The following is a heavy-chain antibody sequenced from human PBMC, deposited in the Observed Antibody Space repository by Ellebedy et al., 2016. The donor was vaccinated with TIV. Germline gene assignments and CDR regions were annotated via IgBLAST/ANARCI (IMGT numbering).Heavy chain of an antibody. D-gene: IGHD3-3*02. CDR2: MYYSGST. J-gene: IGHJ4*02. Sequence: SETLSLTXTVSGGSINSYDHYWSWMRQPPGKGLEWLGSMYYSGSTYFNPSLRSRVSISADTSKNQFSLNLSAVTAADTAVYYCARGTDISKVGYWGQGTLVTVAS. CDR3: ARGTDISKVGY. V-gene: IGHV4-30-4*01. CDR1: GGSINSYDHY.